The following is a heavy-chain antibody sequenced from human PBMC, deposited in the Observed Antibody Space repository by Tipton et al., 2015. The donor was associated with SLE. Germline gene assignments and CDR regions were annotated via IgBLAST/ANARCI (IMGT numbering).Heavy chain of an antibody. V-gene: IGHV4-61*09. Sequence: LRLSCTVSGDSISSGIYYWSWIRQPAGKGLEWIGHLYTGVSTNYNPSLKSRVAMSLDTSGNRFSLKLSSVTAADTAVYYCARGGSSWYENYFDYWGQGTLVTVSS. CDR2: LYTGVST. J-gene: IGHJ4*02. D-gene: IGHD6-13*01. CDR1: GDSISSGIYY. CDR3: ARGGSSWYENYFDY.